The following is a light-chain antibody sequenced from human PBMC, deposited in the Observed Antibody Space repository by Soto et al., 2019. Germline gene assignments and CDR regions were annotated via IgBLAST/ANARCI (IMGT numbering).Light chain of an antibody. CDR3: RLYDNLQLP. V-gene: IGKV1-33*01. Sequence: DIQMTQSPSSLYASVGDRVTITCQASQDISNYLNWYQQKPGKAPKLLIYDASNLETGVPSRFSGSGSGTDFTFTISSLQPEDIATYYCRLYDNLQLPCGGGTKVEI. J-gene: IGKJ4*02. CDR2: DAS. CDR1: QDISNY.